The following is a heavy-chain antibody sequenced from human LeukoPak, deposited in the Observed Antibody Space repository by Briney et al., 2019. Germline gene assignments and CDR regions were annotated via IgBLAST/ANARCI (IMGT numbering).Heavy chain of an antibody. D-gene: IGHD4-23*01. Sequence: SETLSLTCTVSGGSISSGGYYWNWIRQHPGKGLEWIGYICYSGSTYYNPSLKSRVTISGDTSKNQFSLKLSSVTAADTAVYYCARGDDYGGKILDYWGQGTLVTVSS. V-gene: IGHV4-31*03. CDR1: GGSISSGGYY. CDR2: ICYSGST. CDR3: ARGDDYGGKILDY. J-gene: IGHJ4*02.